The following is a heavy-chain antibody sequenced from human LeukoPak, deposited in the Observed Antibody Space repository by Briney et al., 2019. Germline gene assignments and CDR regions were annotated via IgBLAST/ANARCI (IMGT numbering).Heavy chain of an antibody. CDR3: AKETGSGRYYYDSSGGNIDY. CDR1: GFIFSSYA. CDR2: ISYDGSNK. Sequence: GGSLRLSCAASGFIFSSYAMHWVRQAPGKGLEWVAVISYDGSNKYYADSVKGRFTISRDNSKNTLYLQMNSLRAEDTAVYYCAKETGSGRYYYDSSGGNIDYWGQRTLVTVSS. D-gene: IGHD3-22*01. J-gene: IGHJ4*02. V-gene: IGHV3-30*04.